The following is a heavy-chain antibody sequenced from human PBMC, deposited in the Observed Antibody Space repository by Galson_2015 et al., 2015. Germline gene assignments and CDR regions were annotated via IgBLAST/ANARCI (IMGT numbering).Heavy chain of an antibody. CDR3: TSSWSGHAQY. Sequence: SLRLSCAASGFTFKDSVIHWVRQASGKGLEWVARIRKIPHTSATLYAASVKGRFTISRDDSKNTAFLEMNSLKTDDTAVYYCTSSWSGHAQYWGQGTLVTVSS. CDR2: IRKIPHTSAT. CDR1: GFTFKDSV. J-gene: IGHJ4*02. D-gene: IGHD2-8*01. V-gene: IGHV3-73*01.